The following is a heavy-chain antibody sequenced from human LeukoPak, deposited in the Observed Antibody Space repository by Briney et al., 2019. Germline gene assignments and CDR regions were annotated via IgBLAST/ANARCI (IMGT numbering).Heavy chain of an antibody. CDR1: GYTFTGYC. J-gene: IGHJ5*02. CDR2: INPDSGGT. D-gene: IGHD6-13*01. V-gene: IGHV1-2*02. CDR3: ARARIAAAGTYRP. Sequence: ASVKVSCKASGYTFTGYCMHWVRQAPGQGLEWMGWINPDSGGTNYAQKFQGRVTMTRDTSISTAYMELSRLRSDDTAVYYCARARIAAAGTYRPWGQGTLVTVSS.